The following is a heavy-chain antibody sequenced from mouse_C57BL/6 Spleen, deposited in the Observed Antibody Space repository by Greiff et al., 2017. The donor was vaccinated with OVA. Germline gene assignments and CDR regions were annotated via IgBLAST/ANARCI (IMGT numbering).Heavy chain of an antibody. J-gene: IGHJ1*03. Sequence: EVQLVESGAELVRPGASVKLSCTASGFNIKDDYMHWVKQRPEQGLEWIGWIDPENGDTEYASKFQGKATITADTSSNTAYLQLSSLTSEDTAVYYCRGSYGYFDVWGTGTTVTVSS. CDR3: RGSYGYFDV. CDR2: IDPENGDT. V-gene: IGHV14-4*01. CDR1: GFNIKDDY. D-gene: IGHD1-1*01.